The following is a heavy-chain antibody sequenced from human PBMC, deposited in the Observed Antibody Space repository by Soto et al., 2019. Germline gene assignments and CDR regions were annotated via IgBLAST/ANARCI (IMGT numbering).Heavy chain of an antibody. V-gene: IGHV4-34*01. D-gene: IGHD3-10*01. CDR2: INDSGDI. CDR1: GGSFSGYQ. Sequence: QVQLQQWGAGLLKPSETLSLTCAVYGGSFSGYQWSWIRQTPGKGLEWIGGINDSGDINYNPSLKSRVTILVDSPKKQISLRLSSVTAADTVVYYCARGLILWIGELSRRGGYYYYMDVWGKGTTVTVSS. J-gene: IGHJ6*03. CDR3: ARGLILWIGELSRRGGYYYYMDV.